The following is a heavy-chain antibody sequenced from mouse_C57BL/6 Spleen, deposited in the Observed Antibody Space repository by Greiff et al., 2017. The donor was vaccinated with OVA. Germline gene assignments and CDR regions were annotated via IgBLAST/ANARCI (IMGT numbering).Heavy chain of an antibody. D-gene: IGHD2-5*01. CDR1: GYTFTSYW. V-gene: IGHV1-69*01. CDR2: IDPSDSYT. CDR3: ARNYSNHHWYFDV. Sequence: VQLQQPGAELVMPGASVKLSCKASGYTFTSYWMHWVKQRPGQGLEWIGEIDPSDSYTSYNQTFKGKSTLTVDKSSSTAYMQLSSLTSEDSAVYYGARNYSNHHWYFDVWGTGTTVTVSS. J-gene: IGHJ1*03.